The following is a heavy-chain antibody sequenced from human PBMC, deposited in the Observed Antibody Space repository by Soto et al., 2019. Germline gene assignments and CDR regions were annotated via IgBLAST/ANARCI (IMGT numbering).Heavy chain of an antibody. CDR3: RIVVVVAANWGSWDY. V-gene: IGHV3-15*01. CDR1: GFTFSNAW. CDR2: IKSKTDGGTT. J-gene: IGHJ4*02. D-gene: IGHD2-15*01. Sequence: GGSLRLSCAASGFTFSNAWMSWVRQAPGKGLEWVGRIKSKTDGGTTDYAAPVKGRFTISRDDSKNTLNLQMNSLKAEDTAVYYCRIVVVVAANWGSWDYWGQGTLVTVSS.